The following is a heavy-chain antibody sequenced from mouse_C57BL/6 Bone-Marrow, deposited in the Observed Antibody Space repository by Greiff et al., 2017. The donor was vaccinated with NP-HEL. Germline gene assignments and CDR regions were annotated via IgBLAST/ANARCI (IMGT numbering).Heavy chain of an antibody. J-gene: IGHJ3*01. CDR1: DYTFTSYW. CDR2: IDPSDSYT. Sequence: VQLQQSGAELVMPGASVKLSCKASDYTFTSYWMHWVKQRPGQGLEWIGEIDPSDSYTNYNQKFKGKSTLTVDKSSSTAYMQLSSLTSEDSAVYYCARGGVYGSSAYWGQGTLVTVSA. V-gene: IGHV1-69*01. D-gene: IGHD1-1*01. CDR3: ARGGVYGSSAY.